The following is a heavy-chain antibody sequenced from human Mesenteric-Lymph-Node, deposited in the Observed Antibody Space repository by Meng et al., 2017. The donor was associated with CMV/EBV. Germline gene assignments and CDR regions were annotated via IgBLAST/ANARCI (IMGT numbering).Heavy chain of an antibody. D-gene: IGHD1-14*01. CDR3: ESKVSEHPFDY. J-gene: IGHJ4*02. CDR2: INPTSGGT. Sequence: FQLVHAGSDGKKPGASVKVFCKASGYTFTGYYMHWVRQAPGQGLEWVGRINPTSGGTNYAQKFQGRVTMTRDTYISTAYMELSRLRSEDTAVYYCESKVSEHPFDYWGQGTLVTVSS. V-gene: IGHV1-2*06. CDR1: GYTFTGYY.